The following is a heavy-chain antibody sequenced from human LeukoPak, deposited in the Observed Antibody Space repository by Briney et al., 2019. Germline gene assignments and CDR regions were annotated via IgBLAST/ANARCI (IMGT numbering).Heavy chain of an antibody. CDR3: TTDQGSDYGMDV. J-gene: IGHJ6*02. D-gene: IGHD6-19*01. CDR1: GYSISSGYY. V-gene: IGHV3-15*01. CDR2: IKSKTDGGTT. Sequence: ASETLSLTCTVSGYSISSGYYWGWIRQPPGKGLEWVGRIKSKTDGGTTDYAAPVKGRFTISRDDSKNTLYLQMNSLKTEDTAVYYCTTDQGSDYGMDVWGQGTTVTVSS.